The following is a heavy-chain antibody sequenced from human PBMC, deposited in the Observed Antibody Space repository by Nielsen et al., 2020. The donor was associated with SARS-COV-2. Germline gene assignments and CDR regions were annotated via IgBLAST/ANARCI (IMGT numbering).Heavy chain of an antibody. CDR3: VRVRDDGYYYDTGPFDY. CDR1: GFTFSDYA. CDR2: IKTSGGST. J-gene: IGHJ4*02. D-gene: IGHD3-22*01. V-gene: IGHV3-23*01. Sequence: GGSLRLSCTGSGFTFSDYAMAWVRQAPGKGLEWVSVIKTSGGSTYYADSVKGRCTTSRDNSKNTLYLQMNSLRADDTAVYYCVRVRDDGYYYDTGPFDYWGQGTLVTVSS.